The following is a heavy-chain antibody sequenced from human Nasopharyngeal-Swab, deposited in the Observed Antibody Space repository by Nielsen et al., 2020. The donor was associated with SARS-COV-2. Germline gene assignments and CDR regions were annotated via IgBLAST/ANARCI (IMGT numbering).Heavy chain of an antibody. V-gene: IGHV3-11*01. CDR1: GFAFGDHY. CDR3: VRHRGATTEIFDY. J-gene: IGHJ4*02. Sequence: WGSLRLSCVASGFAFGDHYMSWIRQAPGKGLEWISYISSSASMRDFADSVKGRFAISRDNIKNSLYLQMNSLRAEDTAVYYCVRHRGATTEIFDYWGQGTLVTVSS. CDR2: ISSSASMR. D-gene: IGHD1-26*01.